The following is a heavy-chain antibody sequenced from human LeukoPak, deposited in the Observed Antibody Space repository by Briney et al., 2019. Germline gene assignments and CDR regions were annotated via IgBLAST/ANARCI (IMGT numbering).Heavy chain of an antibody. V-gene: IGHV3-23*01. Sequence: GGTLRLSCVASGFTFRLYGMAWVRQPPGKGLEWVSAITGSGGGAYYADSVRGRFTISRDNSKNTLYLHMNSLRAEDTALYYCAREVVGATGPAFDYWGQGTLVTVSS. J-gene: IGHJ4*02. CDR3: AREVVGATGPAFDY. D-gene: IGHD1-26*01. CDR1: GFTFRLYG. CDR2: ITGSGGGA.